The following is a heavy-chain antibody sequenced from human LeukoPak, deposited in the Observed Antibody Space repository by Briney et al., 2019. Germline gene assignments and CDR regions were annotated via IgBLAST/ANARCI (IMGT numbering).Heavy chain of an antibody. J-gene: IGHJ4*02. V-gene: IGHV1-69*05. CDR1: GGTFISYA. CDR3: ARVGYSSSDDY. D-gene: IGHD6-6*01. Sequence: SVKVSYKASGGTFISYAISWVRQAPGQGREWMGGIIPIFGTANYAQKFQGRVTITTDESTSTAYMELSSVRSEDTAVYYCARVGYSSSDDYWGQGTLVTVSS. CDR2: IIPIFGTA.